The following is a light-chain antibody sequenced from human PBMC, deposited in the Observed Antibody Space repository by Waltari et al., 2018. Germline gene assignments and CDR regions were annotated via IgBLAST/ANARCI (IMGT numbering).Light chain of an antibody. V-gene: IGLV2-14*01. CDR2: EVS. Sequence: QSALTQHASVSGPPGQSITISCPGTDSDVGAHDFVSWYQQHPGKAPHLIIYEVSNRPSGISNRFSASKSGNTASLTSSGLQAEDEADYYCSSYTTSSAPGVFGTGTRVTVL. J-gene: IGLJ1*01. CDR1: DSDVGAHDF. CDR3: SSYTTSSAPGV.